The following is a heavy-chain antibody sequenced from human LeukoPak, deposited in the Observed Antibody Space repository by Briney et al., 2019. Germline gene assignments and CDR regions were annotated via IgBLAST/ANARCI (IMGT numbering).Heavy chain of an antibody. CDR2: MNPNSGNT. Sequence: GASVKVSCKASGYTFTSCDINWVRQATGQGLEWMGWMNPNSGNTGYAQKFQGRVTMTRNTSISTAYMELSSLRSEDTAVCYCARFRGSYAFAFDIWGQGTMVTVSS. D-gene: IGHD3-10*01. V-gene: IGHV1-8*01. CDR3: ARFRGSYAFAFDI. J-gene: IGHJ3*02. CDR1: GYTFTSCD.